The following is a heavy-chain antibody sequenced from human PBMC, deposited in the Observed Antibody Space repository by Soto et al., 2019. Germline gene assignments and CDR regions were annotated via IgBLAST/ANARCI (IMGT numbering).Heavy chain of an antibody. J-gene: IGHJ4*02. V-gene: IGHV4-34*01. Sequence: SETLSLTCAVYGGSFSGYYWSWIRQPPGKGLEWIGEINHSGSTNYNPSLKSRVTISVDTSKNQFSLKLSSVTAADTAVYYCVRHPQHPNFEYWGQGTLVTVSS. CDR1: GGSFSGYY. CDR3: VRHPQHPNFEY. CDR2: INHSGST.